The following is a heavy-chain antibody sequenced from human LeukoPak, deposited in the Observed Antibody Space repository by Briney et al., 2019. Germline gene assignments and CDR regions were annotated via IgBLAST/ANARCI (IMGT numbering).Heavy chain of an antibody. CDR3: ARNRYYYGSGSYYYFDY. V-gene: IGHV3-7*01. D-gene: IGHD3-10*01. CDR1: GFTFSSYW. CDR2: IKQDGSEK. J-gene: IGHJ4*02. Sequence: GGSLRLSCAASGFTFSSYWMSWVRQAPGEGLEWVANIKQDGSEKYYVDSVKGRFTISRDNAKNSLYLQMNSLRAEDTAVYYCARNRYYYGSGSYYYFDYWGQGTLVTVSS.